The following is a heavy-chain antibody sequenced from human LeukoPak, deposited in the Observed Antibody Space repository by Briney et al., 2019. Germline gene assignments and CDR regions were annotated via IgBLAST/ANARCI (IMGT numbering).Heavy chain of an antibody. V-gene: IGHV3-7*01. CDR3: TRDGSGWSVY. Sequence: PGGSVRLSCAASGFDFSTSWMGWVRQAPGKGLEWVINISPDGNERYSVDSVKGRFTISRDNAENSLYLQMKGLEVEDTAMYYCTRDGSGWSVYWGQGALVTVSS. J-gene: IGHJ4*02. D-gene: IGHD6-19*01. CDR1: GFDFSTSW. CDR2: ISPDGNER.